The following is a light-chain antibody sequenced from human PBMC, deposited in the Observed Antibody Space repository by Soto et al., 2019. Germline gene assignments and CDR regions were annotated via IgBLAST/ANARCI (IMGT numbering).Light chain of an antibody. Sequence: AIRMTQSPSSFSASTGDRVTITCRASQGISSYLAWYQQKPGKAPKLLIYAASTLQSGVPSRFSGSGSGTDFTLTISCLQSEDFATYYCQQYYSYPQYTFGQGT. CDR2: AAS. V-gene: IGKV1-8*01. CDR3: QQYYSYPQYT. J-gene: IGKJ2*01. CDR1: QGISSY.